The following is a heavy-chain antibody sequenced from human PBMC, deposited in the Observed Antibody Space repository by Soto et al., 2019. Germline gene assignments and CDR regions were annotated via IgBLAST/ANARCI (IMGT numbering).Heavy chain of an antibody. D-gene: IGHD6-19*01. CDR3: ARGEGIAVAVDWFDP. V-gene: IGHV4-34*01. Sequence: SETLSLTCAVYGGSFIGYYWSWIRQPPGKGLEWIGEINHSGSTNYNPSLKSRVTISVDTSKNQFSLKLSSVTAADTAVYYCARGEGIAVAVDWFDPWGQGTLVTVSS. CDR1: GGSFIGYY. J-gene: IGHJ5*02. CDR2: INHSGST.